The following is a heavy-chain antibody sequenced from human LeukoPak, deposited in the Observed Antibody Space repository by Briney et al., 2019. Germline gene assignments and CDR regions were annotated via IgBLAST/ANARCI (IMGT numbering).Heavy chain of an antibody. D-gene: IGHD2-2*01. CDR2: IDYSGYT. Sequence: PSETLSLTCNISEGSISHDYWVWVRQPPGKGLEWIAYIDYSGYTDYIPSVKSRVTMSIDTSKGQFTLHLRSVSAADTAIYYFTTCAPNRYWFAPWGQGIQVTVSS. CDR3: TTCAPNRYWFAP. CDR1: EGSISHDY. J-gene: IGHJ5*02. V-gene: IGHV4-59*08.